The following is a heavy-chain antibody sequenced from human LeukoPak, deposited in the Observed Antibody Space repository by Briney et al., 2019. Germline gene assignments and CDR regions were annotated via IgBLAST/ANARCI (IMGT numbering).Heavy chain of an antibody. CDR1: GYTFTGYY. Sequence: ASVKVSCKASGYTFTGYYMHWVRQAPGQGLEWMGMINPQGGTTSYAQKFQDRVTMTRDTSTSTVYMQLSSLRSEDTAVYYCARGGVRDTSGWSNWYFDLWGRGTLVTVSS. V-gene: IGHV1-46*01. CDR3: ARGGVRDTSGWSNWYFDL. D-gene: IGHD3-22*01. CDR2: INPQGGTT. J-gene: IGHJ2*01.